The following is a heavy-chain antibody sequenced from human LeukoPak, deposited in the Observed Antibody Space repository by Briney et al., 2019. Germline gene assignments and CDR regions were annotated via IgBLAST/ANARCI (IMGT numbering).Heavy chain of an antibody. D-gene: IGHD2-2*02. CDR1: GFTFSSYW. J-gene: IGHJ6*02. CDR2: RKQDGSEK. V-gene: IGHV3-7*01. CDR3: ARDLVVPAAIRGYYYYGMDV. Sequence: GGSLRLSCAASGFTFSSYWMSWVRQAPGKGLEWVANRKQDGSEKYYVDSVKGRFTISRDNAKNSLYLQMNSLRAEDTAVYYCARDLVVPAAIRGYYYYGMDVWGQGTTVTVSS.